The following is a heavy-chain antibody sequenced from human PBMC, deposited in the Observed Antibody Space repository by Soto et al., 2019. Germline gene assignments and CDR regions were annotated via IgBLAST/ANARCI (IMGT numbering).Heavy chain of an antibody. CDR2: INHSGST. Sequence: QVQLQQWGAGLLKPSETLSLTCAVYGGSFSGYYWSWIRQPPGKGLEWIGEINHSGSTNYNPSLKSRVPISVDTSKNQFSLKLSSVTAADTAVYYCARGGLTAYYFDYWGQGTLVTVSS. CDR3: ARGGLTAYYFDY. V-gene: IGHV4-34*01. J-gene: IGHJ4*02. CDR1: GGSFSGYY.